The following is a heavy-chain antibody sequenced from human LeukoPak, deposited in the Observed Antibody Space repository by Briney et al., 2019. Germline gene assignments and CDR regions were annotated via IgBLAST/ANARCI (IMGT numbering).Heavy chain of an antibody. CDR3: ARDQAPTFDY. CDR1: GFTLSNLW. J-gene: IGHJ4*02. D-gene: IGHD1-26*01. Sequence: GGSLRLSCVASGFTLSNLWMSWVRQAPGKGLEWVANINQDGSEKDYVGSVKGRFTISRDNAKSSLYLQMNSLRADDTAVYYCARDQAPTFDYWGQGTLVTVPS. V-gene: IGHV3-7*03. CDR2: INQDGSEK.